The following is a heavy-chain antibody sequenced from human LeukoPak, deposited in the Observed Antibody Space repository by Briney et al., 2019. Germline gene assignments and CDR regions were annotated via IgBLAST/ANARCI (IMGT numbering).Heavy chain of an antibody. CDR2: IYYSGST. CDR1: GGSISSFY. CDR3: ARNGGNFWSATR. D-gene: IGHD3-3*01. J-gene: IGHJ4*02. Sequence: SETLSLTCTVSGGSISSFYWTWIRQPPGKGLEWIGYIYYSGSTNYNPSLKSRVTISVDTSKNQFSLKLSSVTAADTAVYYCARNGGNFWSATRWGQGTLVTVSS. V-gene: IGHV4-59*01.